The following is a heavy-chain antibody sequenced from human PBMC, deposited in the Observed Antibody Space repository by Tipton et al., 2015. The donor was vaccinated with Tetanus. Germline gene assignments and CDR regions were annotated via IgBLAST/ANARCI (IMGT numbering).Heavy chain of an antibody. CDR1: GGSFSSYY. Sequence: GLVKPSETLSLICGVYGGSFSSYYWSWIRQPAGKGLEWIGRIYTSESTNYNPSLKSRVTISVDRSKNQFSLKLSSVTAADTAVYSCANHPGAKTQFDYWGQGTLVTVSS. V-gene: IGHV4-4*07. D-gene: IGHD1-26*01. CDR3: ANHPGAKTQFDY. CDR2: IYTSEST. J-gene: IGHJ4*02.